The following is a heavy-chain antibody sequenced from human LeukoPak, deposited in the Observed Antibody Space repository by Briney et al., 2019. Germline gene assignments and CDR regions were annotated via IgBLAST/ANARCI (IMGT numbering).Heavy chain of an antibody. CDR1: GGSISSYY. Sequence: SETLSLTCSVSGGSISSYYWSWIRQTAGKGLEWIGRIHVTGRTDYNPSLKSRVTVSLDTAKNQYSLQLSSVSAADTAIYYCARGHTGQNWFDPWGQGTLVTVSS. D-gene: IGHD2-8*02. CDR2: IHVTGRT. V-gene: IGHV4-4*07. CDR3: ARGHTGQNWFDP. J-gene: IGHJ5*02.